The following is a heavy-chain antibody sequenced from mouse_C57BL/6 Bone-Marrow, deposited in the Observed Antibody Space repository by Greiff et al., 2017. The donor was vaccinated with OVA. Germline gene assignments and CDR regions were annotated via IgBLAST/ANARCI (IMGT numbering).Heavy chain of an antibody. CDR2: IDPSDSYT. D-gene: IGHD3-2*02. CDR1: GYTFTSYW. V-gene: IGHV1-50*01. CDR3: AREGYSHAY. Sequence: QVQLKQPGAELVKPGASVKLSCKASGYTFTSYWMQWVKQRPGQGLEWIGEIDPSDSYTNYNQKFKGKATLTVDTSSSTAYMQLSSLTSEDSAVYYCAREGYSHAYWGQGTLVTVSA. J-gene: IGHJ3*01.